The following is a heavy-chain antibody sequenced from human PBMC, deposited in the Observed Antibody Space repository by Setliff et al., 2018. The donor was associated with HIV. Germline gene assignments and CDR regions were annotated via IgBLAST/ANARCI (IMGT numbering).Heavy chain of an antibody. CDR1: GGSASNSRYY. J-gene: IGHJ5*02. V-gene: IGHV4-39*01. CDR2: IHYNEKT. D-gene: IGHD3-22*01. CDR3: ASRIYYYDSNNFLREEGFDP. Sequence: SETLSLTCTVSGGSASNSRYYWAWIRQPPGKGLGYIGSIHYNEKTYYNPSLKSRVTISIDTSKNQFSLNLTSVTAADTAVYYCASRIYYYDSNNFLREEGFDPWGQGTLVTVSS.